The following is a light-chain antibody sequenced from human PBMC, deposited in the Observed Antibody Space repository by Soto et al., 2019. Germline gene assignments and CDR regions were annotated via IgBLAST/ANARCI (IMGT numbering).Light chain of an antibody. Sequence: EVVLTQSPATLSLSPGQRAVLSCRTSQSVGTFLAWYQQKPGQAARLLIYDSSYRATGTPARFSGSGSGTDFTLTISGLEPEDFAVYYCQHRTNWPWTYGQGTKVEI. J-gene: IGKJ1*01. CDR1: QSVGTF. CDR3: QHRTNWPWT. CDR2: DSS. V-gene: IGKV3-11*01.